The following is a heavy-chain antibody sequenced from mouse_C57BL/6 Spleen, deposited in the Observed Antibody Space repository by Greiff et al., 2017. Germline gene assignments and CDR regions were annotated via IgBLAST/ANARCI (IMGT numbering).Heavy chain of an antibody. V-gene: IGHV3-1*01. D-gene: IGHD2-2*01. CDR3: ATMVTTFFDY. CDR2: ISYSGST. Sequence: EVMLVESGPGMVKPSQSLSLTCTVTGYSITSGYDWHWIRHFPGNKLEWMGYISYSGSTNYNPSLKSRISITHDTSKNHFFLKLNSVTTEDTATYYCATMVTTFFDYWGQGTTLTVSS. CDR1: GYSITSGYD. J-gene: IGHJ2*01.